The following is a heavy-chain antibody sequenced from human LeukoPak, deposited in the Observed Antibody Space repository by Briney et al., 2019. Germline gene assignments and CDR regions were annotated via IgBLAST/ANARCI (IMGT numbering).Heavy chain of an antibody. CDR1: GLTVSSNY. CDR2: IYSGGST. V-gene: IGHV3-66*01. CDR3: ARGSGYDLPAPFDY. J-gene: IGHJ4*02. Sequence: GSLRLSCAASGLTVSSNYMSWVRPAPGKGLEWVSVIYSGGSTYYADSVKGRFTISRDNSKNTLYLQMNSLRAEDTAVYYCARGSGYDLPAPFDYWGQGTLVTVSS. D-gene: IGHD5-12*01.